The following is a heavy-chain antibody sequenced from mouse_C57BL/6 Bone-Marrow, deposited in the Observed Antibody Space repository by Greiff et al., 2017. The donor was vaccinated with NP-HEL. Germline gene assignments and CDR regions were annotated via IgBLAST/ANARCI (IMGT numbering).Heavy chain of an antibody. CDR2: IYPRSGNT. D-gene: IGHD1-1*01. V-gene: IGHV1-81*01. J-gene: IGHJ2*01. CDR3: AITVVALDY. Sequence: QVQLKQSGAELARPGASVKLSCKASGYTFTSYGISWVKQRTGQGLEWIGEIYPRSGNTYYNEKFKGKATLTADKSSSTAYMELRSLTSEDSAVYFCAITVVALDYWGQGTTLTVSS. CDR1: GYTFTSYG.